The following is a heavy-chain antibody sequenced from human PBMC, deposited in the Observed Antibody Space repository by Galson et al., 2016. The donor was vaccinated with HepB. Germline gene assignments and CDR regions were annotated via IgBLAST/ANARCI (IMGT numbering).Heavy chain of an antibody. D-gene: IGHD3-16*01. CDR2: FYHSGIT. Sequence: SETLSLTCTVSGDSVTSDTYYWSWVRQSPGKGLEWIGYFYHSGITKYNPAFKSRVTISQDTPKNQLSLRLSSVTAADTAVYYCTGGLDYYYYYIDVWGKGTTVTVSS. J-gene: IGHJ6*03. CDR1: GDSVTSDTYY. V-gene: IGHV4-61*01. CDR3: TGGLDYYYYYIDV.